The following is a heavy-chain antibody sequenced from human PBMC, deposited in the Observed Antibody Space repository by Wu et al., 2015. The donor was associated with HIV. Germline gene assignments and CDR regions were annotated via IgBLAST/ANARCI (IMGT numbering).Heavy chain of an antibody. CDR1: GVSFINNG. J-gene: IGHJ4*02. V-gene: IGHV1-18*01. CDR3: AEDSVAK. CDR2: INGDNGDT. Sequence: QVQLVQSGGEVKKPGTSVNVSCKASGVSFINNGITWVRQAPGQGLEWMGWINGDNGDTRESQKFQGRFILAKDTPSTTAYMVLKDLTFDDTAIYYCAEDSVAKWGQGTRVIVSS. D-gene: IGHD5/OR15-5a*01.